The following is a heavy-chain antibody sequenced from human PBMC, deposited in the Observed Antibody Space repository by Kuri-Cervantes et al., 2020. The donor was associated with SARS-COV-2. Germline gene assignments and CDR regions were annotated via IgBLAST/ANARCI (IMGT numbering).Heavy chain of an antibody. CDR3: AREIVATPYYMDV. CDR2: ISYDGSNK. D-gene: IGHD2-15*01. J-gene: IGHJ6*03. V-gene: IGHV3-30*07. Sequence: GGSLRLSCAASGFTFSSYAMHWVRQAPGKGLEWVAVISYDGSNKYYADSVKGRFTISRDNSKNTLYLQMNSLRDEDTAVYYCAREIVATPYYMDVWGKGTTVTVSS. CDR1: GFTFSSYA.